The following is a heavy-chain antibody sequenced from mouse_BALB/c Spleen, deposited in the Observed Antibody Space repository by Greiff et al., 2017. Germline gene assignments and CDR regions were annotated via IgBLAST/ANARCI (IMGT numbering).Heavy chain of an antibody. CDR3: GREDSSGYAMDY. V-gene: IGHV5-15*02. D-gene: IGHD3-2*01. Sequence: DVMLVESGGGLVQPGGSRKLSCAASGFTFSDYGMAWVRQAPGKGPEWVAFISNLAYSIYYADTVTGRFTISRENAKNTLYLEMSSLRSEDTAMYYCGREDSSGYAMDYWGQGTSVTVSS. CDR2: ISNLAYSI. J-gene: IGHJ4*01. CDR1: GFTFSDYG.